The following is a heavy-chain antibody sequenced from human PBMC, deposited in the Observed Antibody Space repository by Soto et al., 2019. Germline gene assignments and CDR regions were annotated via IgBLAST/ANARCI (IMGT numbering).Heavy chain of an antibody. CDR2: IYPGDSDT. D-gene: IGHD6-19*01. V-gene: IGHV5-51*01. CDR3: ARGDSGWDTRRAEAFDI. Sequence: GESLKISCKGSGYSFTSYWIGWVRQMPGKGLEWMGIIYPGDSDTRYSPSFQGQVTISADKSISTAYLQWSSLKASDTAMYYCARGDSGWDTRRAEAFDIWGQGTMVTVSS. CDR1: GYSFTSYW. J-gene: IGHJ3*02.